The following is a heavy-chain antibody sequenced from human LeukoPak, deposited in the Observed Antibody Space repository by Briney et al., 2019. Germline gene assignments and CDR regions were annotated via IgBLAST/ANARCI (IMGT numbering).Heavy chain of an antibody. CDR1: GFAFNDVG. J-gene: IGHJ4*02. CDR2: IGWNGGDI. CDR3: AKARHRVGGAFDN. Sequence: PGGSLRLFCAASGFAFNDVGMHWVRQPPGKGREWVSGIGWNGGDIGYAESVPGRFTISRDNAKKSLYLNMNSLRPEDTAFYFCAKARHRVGGAFDNWGQGTLVTVSS. V-gene: IGHV3-9*01. D-gene: IGHD3-16*01.